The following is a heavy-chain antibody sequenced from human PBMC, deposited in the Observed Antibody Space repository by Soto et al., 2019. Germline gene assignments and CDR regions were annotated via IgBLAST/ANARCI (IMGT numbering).Heavy chain of an antibody. CDR3: ARDQGIAADARNYYGMDV. Sequence: QVQLVQSGAEVQKPGSSVKVSCKASGGTFSSYAISWVRQAPGQGLEWMGGIIPIFGTANYAQKFQGRVTITADESTSTAYMELSSLRSEDTAVYYCARDQGIAADARNYYGMDVWGQGTTVTVSS. V-gene: IGHV1-69*01. D-gene: IGHD6-13*01. CDR2: IIPIFGTA. CDR1: GGTFSSYA. J-gene: IGHJ6*02.